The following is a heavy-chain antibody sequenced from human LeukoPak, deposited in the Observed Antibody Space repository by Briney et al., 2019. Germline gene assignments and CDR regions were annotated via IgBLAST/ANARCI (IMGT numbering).Heavy chain of an antibody. D-gene: IGHD1-26*01. V-gene: IGHV3-23*01. CDR3: AKDLEPQLVGAADY. CDR2: IIGSGGST. CDR1: GFTFSSYA. Sequence: GRSLRLSCAASGFTFSSYAMSWVRQAPGKGLEWVSAIIGSGGSTYYADSVKGRFTISRDNAKNSLYVQMNSLRAEDTAVYYCAKDLEPQLVGAADYWGQGTLVTVSS. J-gene: IGHJ4*02.